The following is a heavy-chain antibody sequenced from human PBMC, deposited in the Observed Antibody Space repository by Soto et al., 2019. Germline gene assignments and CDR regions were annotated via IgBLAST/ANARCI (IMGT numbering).Heavy chain of an antibody. Sequence: ASVKVSCKVSGSTLTELSMHWVRQAPGKGLEWMGGFDPEDGETIYAQKFQGRVTMTEDTSTDTAYMELSSLRSEDTAVYYCATDFCSSTSCQGEYYYYGMDVWGPATTLTVS. V-gene: IGHV1-24*01. CDR2: FDPEDGET. CDR1: GSTLTELS. CDR3: ATDFCSSTSCQGEYYYYGMDV. D-gene: IGHD2-2*01. J-gene: IGHJ6*02.